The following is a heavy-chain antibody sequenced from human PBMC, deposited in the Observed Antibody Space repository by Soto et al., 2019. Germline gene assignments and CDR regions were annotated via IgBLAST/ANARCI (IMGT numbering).Heavy chain of an antibody. Sequence: PGGSLRLSCAASGFTFSSYAMSWVRQAPGKGLEWVSTISGSGGSTYYAGSLKGRFAISRDTAKNTLYLQMHSLRAEDTAVYYCAKGYGYSYGLYYFDYWGQGTLVTVSS. CDR3: AKGYGYSYGLYYFDY. CDR1: GFTFSSYA. V-gene: IGHV3-23*01. CDR2: ISGSGGST. J-gene: IGHJ4*02. D-gene: IGHD5-18*01.